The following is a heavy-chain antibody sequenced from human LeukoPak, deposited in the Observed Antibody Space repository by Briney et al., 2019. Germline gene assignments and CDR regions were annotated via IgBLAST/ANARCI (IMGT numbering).Heavy chain of an antibody. CDR3: AKGNYYGPFDY. V-gene: IGHV3-30*18. Sequence: GRSLRLSCAASGFTSSSYGIHWVRQAPGKGLEWVAVISYDGSNKYFADSVKGRFTISRDNSKNTLYLQMNSLRAEDTAVYYCAKGNYYGPFDYWGQGTLVTVSS. J-gene: IGHJ4*02. CDR1: GFTSSSYG. CDR2: ISYDGSNK. D-gene: IGHD3-10*01.